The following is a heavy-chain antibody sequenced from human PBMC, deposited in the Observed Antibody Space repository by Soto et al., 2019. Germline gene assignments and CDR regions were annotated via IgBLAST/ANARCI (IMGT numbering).Heavy chain of an antibody. V-gene: IGHV3-21*01. CDR2: ISGVGGYK. J-gene: IGHJ4*02. Sequence: EVQLVESGGGLVEPGGSLRLSCAASGFTFFSYPMDWVRQAPGKGREWVSSISGVGGYKYYAHSVRGRFTISRDKAKNSLYLQMNSLYVEDTALYFCARIDCSGSTHDRSQGYQDYWGQAKLVTVSP. CDR3: ARIDCSGSTHDRSQGYQDY. D-gene: IGHD3-9*01. CDR1: GFTFFSYP.